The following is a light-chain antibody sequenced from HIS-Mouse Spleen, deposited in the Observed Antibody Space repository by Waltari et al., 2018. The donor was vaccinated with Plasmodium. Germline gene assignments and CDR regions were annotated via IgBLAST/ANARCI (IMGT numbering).Light chain of an antibody. CDR2: KAS. CDR1: QSISSW. Sequence: DIQMTQSPSTLSASVGDRVTITCRASQSISSWLAWYQQKPGKAPKLLIYKASSLESGVTSRFSGSGSGTEFTLTISSLQPDDFATYYCQQYNSYSYTCGQGTKLEIK. V-gene: IGKV1-5*03. J-gene: IGKJ2*01. CDR3: QQYNSYSYT.